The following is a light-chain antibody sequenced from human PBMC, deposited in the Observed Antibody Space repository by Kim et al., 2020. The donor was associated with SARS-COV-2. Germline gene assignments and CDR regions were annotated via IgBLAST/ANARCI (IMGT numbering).Light chain of an antibody. J-gene: IGKJ2*01. V-gene: IGKV1-5*03. CDR1: QSFRSW. CDR2: RTS. Sequence: SASVGDRVTFTCRASQSFRSWLAWYQQKPGKAPRLLIYRTSTLQSGVPARFSGSGSGTEFTLTISSLQPDDFATYYCQQYSTYPYTFGQGTKLEIK. CDR3: QQYSTYPYT.